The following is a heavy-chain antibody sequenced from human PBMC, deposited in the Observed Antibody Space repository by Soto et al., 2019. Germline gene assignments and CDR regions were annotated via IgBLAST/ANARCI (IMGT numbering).Heavy chain of an antibody. CDR1: GYTFSSYD. J-gene: IGHJ5*02. CDR3: VRVEAVHSPNWFDP. Sequence: QVQLVQSGAEVKKPGASVKVSCKASGYTFSSYDINWVRQAAGQGLEWVGWMNPSSGNPGYAQKFQGRVTMTRDSPMSTAYMELSNLRSEDTAMYYCVRVEAVHSPNWFDPWGQGTLVTVSS. V-gene: IGHV1-8*01. CDR2: MNPSSGNP. D-gene: IGHD6-19*01.